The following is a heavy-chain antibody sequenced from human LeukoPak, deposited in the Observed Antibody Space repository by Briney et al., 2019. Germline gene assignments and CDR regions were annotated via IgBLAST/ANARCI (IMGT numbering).Heavy chain of an antibody. Sequence: GGSLRLSCATSGFTFSGSAIHWVRQASGKGLEWVGRIRSKANSYATTDVASVRGRFSISRDDSKNTAYLQMNSLKTEDTAVYYCTRPSYDSSVSGVVYWGQGTLVTVS. J-gene: IGHJ4*02. V-gene: IGHV3-73*01. CDR3: TRPSYDSSVSGVVY. CDR2: IRSKANSYAT. D-gene: IGHD3-22*01. CDR1: GFTFSGSA.